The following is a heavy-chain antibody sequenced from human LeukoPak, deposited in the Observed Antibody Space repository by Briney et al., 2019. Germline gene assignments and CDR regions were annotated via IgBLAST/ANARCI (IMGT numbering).Heavy chain of an antibody. Sequence: SETLSLTCIVSGASVSSYYWSWIRQPPGKGLEWIGYIYTSGSTNYNPSLKSRVTISVDTSKNQFSLKLSSVTAADTAIYYCARHRLRSVDDYNYGAPDVDYFDYWGQGTLVTVSS. J-gene: IGHJ4*02. V-gene: IGHV4-4*09. CDR2: IYTSGST. CDR3: ARHRLRSVDDYNYGAPDVDYFDY. D-gene: IGHD5-24*01. CDR1: GASVSSYY.